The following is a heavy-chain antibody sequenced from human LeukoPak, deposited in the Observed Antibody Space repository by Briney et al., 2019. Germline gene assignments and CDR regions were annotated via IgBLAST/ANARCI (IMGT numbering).Heavy chain of an antibody. Sequence: ASVKVSCKASGYTFTSYVISWVRQAPGQGLEWMGWINAYNGNTNYAQNLQGRVTITTDTSSSTAYMELSSLRSDDTAVYYCARDRVSYSYSSGYYRWGQGTLVTVSS. J-gene: IGHJ4*02. CDR3: ARDRVSYSYSSGYYR. V-gene: IGHV1-18*01. CDR1: GYTFTSYV. D-gene: IGHD3-22*01. CDR2: INAYNGNT.